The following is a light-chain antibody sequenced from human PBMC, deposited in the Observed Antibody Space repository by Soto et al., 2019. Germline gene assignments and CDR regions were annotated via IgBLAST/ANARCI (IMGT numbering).Light chain of an antibody. Sequence: EIVMTQSPATVSVSPGERAILSCRASQSVSNDLAWYQQKPGQAPRLLIYAASTRATGIPARFSGSGSGTEFTLTISSLQSEDFAVYYCQQYHNWPPLTFGGGTKVDIK. CDR1: QSVSND. CDR3: QQYHNWPPLT. CDR2: AAS. J-gene: IGKJ4*01. V-gene: IGKV3-15*01.